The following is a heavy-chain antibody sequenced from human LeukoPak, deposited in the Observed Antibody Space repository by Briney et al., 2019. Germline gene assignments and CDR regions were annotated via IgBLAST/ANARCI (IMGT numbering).Heavy chain of an antibody. V-gene: IGHV4-59*12. Sequence: PSETLSLTCTVSGGSISSYYWSRIRQPPGKGLEWIGYIYYSGSTNYNPSLKSRVTISVDTSKNQFSLKLSSVTAADTAVYYCAGGGGFGSGYLLWGQGTLVTVSS. CDR1: GGSISSYY. CDR3: AGGGGFGSGYLL. CDR2: IYYSGST. D-gene: IGHD3-22*01. J-gene: IGHJ4*02.